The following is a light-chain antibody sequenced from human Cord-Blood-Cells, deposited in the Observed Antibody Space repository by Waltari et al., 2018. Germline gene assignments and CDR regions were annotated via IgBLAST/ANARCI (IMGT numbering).Light chain of an antibody. J-gene: IGKJ1*01. CDR2: GAS. Sequence: EIVLMQSPGTLSLSPGERATLSCRASQSVSSSYLAWYQQKPGQAPRLLIYGASSRATGIPDRFSGSGSGTDFTRTISRLEPEDFAVYYCQQYGSALTWTFGQGTKVEIK. CDR1: QSVSSSY. V-gene: IGKV3-20*01. CDR3: QQYGSALTWT.